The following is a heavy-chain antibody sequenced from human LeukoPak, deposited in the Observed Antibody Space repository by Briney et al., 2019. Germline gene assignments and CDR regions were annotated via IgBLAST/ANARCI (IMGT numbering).Heavy chain of an antibody. V-gene: IGHV4-59*12. Sequence: SETLSLTCSVSGGSISNYCWSWIRQSPGKGPEWIGYIYNSGSTNYNPSLKSRVTISLDTSKKQFSLKLNSVTAADTAVYYCAKSNGYGLIDIWGQGTMVTVSS. J-gene: IGHJ3*02. D-gene: IGHD3-10*01. CDR3: AKSNGYGLIDI. CDR2: IYNSGST. CDR1: GGSISNYC.